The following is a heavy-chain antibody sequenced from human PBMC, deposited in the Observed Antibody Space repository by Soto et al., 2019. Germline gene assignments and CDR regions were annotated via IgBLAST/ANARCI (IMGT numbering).Heavy chain of an antibody. CDR1: GGSFSGYY. CDR3: ARRRGADYYGSGSYYRKYNWFDP. J-gene: IGHJ5*02. V-gene: IGHV4-34*01. D-gene: IGHD3-10*01. CDR2: INHSGST. Sequence: SETLSLTCAVYGGSFSGYYWSWIRQPPGKGLEWIGEINHSGSTNYNPSLKSRVTISVDTSKNQFSLKLSSVTAADTAVYYCARRRGADYYGSGSYYRKYNWFDPWGQGTLVTVSS.